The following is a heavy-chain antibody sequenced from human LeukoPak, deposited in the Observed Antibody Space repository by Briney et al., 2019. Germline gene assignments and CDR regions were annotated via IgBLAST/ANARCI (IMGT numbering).Heavy chain of an antibody. Sequence: GASVKVSCKASGYTFTCYYLHWVGQAPGQGLEWMGWIHPASGGTNYAQKFQGRVTMTRDTSVSTAYMELSSLRSDDTAVYYCARLAAVPGWGQGTLVIVSS. CDR3: ARLAAVPG. V-gene: IGHV1-2*02. CDR2: IHPASGGT. D-gene: IGHD6-19*01. J-gene: IGHJ1*01. CDR1: GYTFTCYY.